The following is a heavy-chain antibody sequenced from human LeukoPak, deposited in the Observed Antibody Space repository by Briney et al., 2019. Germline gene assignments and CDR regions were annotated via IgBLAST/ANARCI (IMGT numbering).Heavy chain of an antibody. CDR3: ARAVMAAAGIRY. Sequence: ALVKVSCKASGYTFTSYAMHWVRQAPGQRLEWMGWINAGNGNTKYSQKFQGRVTITRDTSASTAYMELSSLRSEDTAVYYCARAVMAAAGIRYWGQGTLVTVSS. J-gene: IGHJ4*02. CDR2: INAGNGNT. V-gene: IGHV1-3*01. D-gene: IGHD6-13*01. CDR1: GYTFTSYA.